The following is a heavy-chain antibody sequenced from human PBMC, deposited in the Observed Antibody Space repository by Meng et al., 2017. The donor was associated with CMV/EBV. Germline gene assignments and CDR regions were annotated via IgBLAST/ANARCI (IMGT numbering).Heavy chain of an antibody. CDR3: ARDLDGGANGPEDY. D-gene: IGHD3-16*01. CDR1: GYTFTGYY. J-gene: IGHJ4*02. CDR2: INPNSGGT. V-gene: IGHV1-2*02. Sequence: SVKVSCKASGYTFTGYYMHWVRQAPGQGLEWMGWINPNSGGTNYAQKFQGRVTMTRDTSISTAYMELSRLRSDDTAVYYCARDLDGGANGPEDYWGQGTLVTVSS.